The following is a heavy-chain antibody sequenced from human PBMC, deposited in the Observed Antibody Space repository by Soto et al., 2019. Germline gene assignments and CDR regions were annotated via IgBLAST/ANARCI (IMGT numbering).Heavy chain of an antibody. CDR1: GDSVSSNSAT. CDR2: TYYRSKWFN. V-gene: IGHV6-1*01. J-gene: IGHJ4*02. CDR3: ARDRGGTYLDF. D-gene: IGHD2-15*01. Sequence: QVQLQQAGPGLVKASQTLSLTCAISGDSVSSNSATWVWIRQSPSRGLEWLGRTYYRSKWFNDYTVSVRSRITINPDTSKNQFSLQLNSVTPEDTAVYYCARDRGGTYLDFWGQGTLVTVSS.